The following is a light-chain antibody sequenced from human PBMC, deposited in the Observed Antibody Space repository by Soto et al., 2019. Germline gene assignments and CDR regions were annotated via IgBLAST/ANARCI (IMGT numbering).Light chain of an antibody. CDR2: RAF. Sequence: EIVLTQSPGTLSLSPGETATLSCRASQSVARDLSWYQQTPGQAPRLLISRAFIGATGIPDRFSGSGSGTDFTPTINRPEPEDSAVSYCQQHSISMYTFGQSTKLEIK. V-gene: IGKV3-20*01. CDR1: QSVARD. J-gene: IGKJ2*01. CDR3: QQHSISMYT.